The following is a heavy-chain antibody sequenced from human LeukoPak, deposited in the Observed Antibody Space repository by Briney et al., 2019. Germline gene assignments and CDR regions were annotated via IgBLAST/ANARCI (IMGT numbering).Heavy chain of an antibody. CDR1: GFTFSNYW. J-gene: IGHJ3*02. CDR2: VKQDGSEK. D-gene: IGHD3-3*01. Sequence: GGSLRLSCAGSGFTFSNYWMTWVRQAPGKGLEWVASVKQDGSEKYYVDSVKGRFTISRDNTRNSLYLQMNSLRAEDTAVYYCASPEWLPDSIDIWGQGTMVTVSS. V-gene: IGHV3-7*01. CDR3: ASPEWLPDSIDI.